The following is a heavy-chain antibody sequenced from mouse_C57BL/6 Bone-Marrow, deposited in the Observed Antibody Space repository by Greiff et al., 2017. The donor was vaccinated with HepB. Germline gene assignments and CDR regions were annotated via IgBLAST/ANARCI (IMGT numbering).Heavy chain of an antibody. J-gene: IGHJ2*01. Sequence: EVKLVESGGGLVQPGGSLSLSCAASGFTFTDYYMSWVRQPPGNALEWLGFIRNKANGYTTEYSAYVKGRCTISRDNPTSILYLQMNALRGEDSANYYCGRYMVAPYYFDYWGKGTTLTVSS. CDR1: GFTFTDYY. V-gene: IGHV7-3*01. CDR3: GRYMVAPYYFDY. D-gene: IGHD1-1*02. CDR2: IRNKANGYTT.